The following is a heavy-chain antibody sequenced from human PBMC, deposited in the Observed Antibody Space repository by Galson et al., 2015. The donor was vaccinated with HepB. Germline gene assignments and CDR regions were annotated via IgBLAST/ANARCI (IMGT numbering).Heavy chain of an antibody. V-gene: IGHV1-46*01. CDR2: ISPSGGAV. Sequence: SVKVSCKATGYTFTTYNIQWVRQAPGQGLEWMVIISPSGGAVHYPQEFQGRVTMTRDTSTSTVYMDLSSLASEDTAVYYCATTLGWKASNLWGQGTVVTVSS. CDR3: ATTLGWKASNL. J-gene: IGHJ3*01. D-gene: IGHD1/OR15-1a*01. CDR1: GYTFTTYN.